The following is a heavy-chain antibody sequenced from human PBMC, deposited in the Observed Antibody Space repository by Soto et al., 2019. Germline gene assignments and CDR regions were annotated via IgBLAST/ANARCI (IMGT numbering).Heavy chain of an antibody. D-gene: IGHD2-2*02. J-gene: IGHJ4*02. CDR3: ARDLGYCSSTSCYKGTAFDY. Sequence: ASVKVSCKASGYTFTSYGISWVRQAPGQGLEWMGRISAYNGNTNYAQKLQGRVTMTTDTSTSTAYMELRSLRSDDTAVYYCARDLGYCSSTSCYKGTAFDYWGQGTLVTVSS. V-gene: IGHV1-18*01. CDR1: GYTFTSYG. CDR2: ISAYNGNT.